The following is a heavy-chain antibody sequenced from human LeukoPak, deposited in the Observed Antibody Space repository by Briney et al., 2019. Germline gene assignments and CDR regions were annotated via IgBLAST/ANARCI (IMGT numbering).Heavy chain of an antibody. D-gene: IGHD4-17*01. J-gene: IGHJ5*02. V-gene: IGHV4-59*01. Sequence: SETLSLTCTVSGGSISRYSWSWIRQPPGKGLEWIGYVYYSGSTNYNPSLKSRVTISVDTSKNQFSLKLRSVTAADTAVYYCARDGGDYDTGNWFDPWGQGTLVTVSS. CDR2: VYYSGST. CDR1: GGSISRYS. CDR3: ARDGGDYDTGNWFDP.